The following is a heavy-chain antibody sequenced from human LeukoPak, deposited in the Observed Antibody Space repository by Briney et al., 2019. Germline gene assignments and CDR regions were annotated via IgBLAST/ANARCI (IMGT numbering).Heavy chain of an antibody. Sequence: AASVKVSCKESGYTFTSYYMHWVRQAPGQGLEWMGIINPSGGSTSYAQKFQGRVTMTRNTSISTAYMELSSLRSEDTAVYYCARGVVTMVRGVISCWFDPWGQGTLVTVSS. CDR2: INPSGGST. D-gene: IGHD3-10*01. V-gene: IGHV1-46*01. CDR3: ARGVVTMVRGVISCWFDP. J-gene: IGHJ5*02. CDR1: GYTFTSYY.